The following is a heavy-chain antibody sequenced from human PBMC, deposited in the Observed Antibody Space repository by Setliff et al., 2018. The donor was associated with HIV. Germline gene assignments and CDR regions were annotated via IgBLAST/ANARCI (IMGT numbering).Heavy chain of an antibody. CDR3: AGNQNWNGYAFPYIDV. V-gene: IGHV4-61*01. D-gene: IGHD3-3*01. J-gene: IGHJ6*03. CDR1: GGIISSDSFF. Sequence: SETLSLTCTVSGGIISSDSFFWSWIRPPPGKGLEWIGYIYYSGSTNYNPSLKSRVTISVDTSKNQSSLRLSSVTAADTAVYYCAGNQNWNGYAFPYIDVWGKGTTVTVSS. CDR2: IYYSGST.